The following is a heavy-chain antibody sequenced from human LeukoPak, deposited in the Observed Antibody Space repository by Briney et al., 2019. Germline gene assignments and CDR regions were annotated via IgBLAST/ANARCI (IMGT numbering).Heavy chain of an antibody. D-gene: IGHD3-9*01. CDR3: VYDILTGYPSFYYFDY. Sequence: ASVKVSCKASGYTFTSYGISWVRQAPGQGLEWMGWISAYNGNTNYAQKLQGRVTMTTDTSTSTAYMELRSLRSDDTAVYYCVYDILTGYPSFYYFDYWGQGTLVTVSS. J-gene: IGHJ4*02. V-gene: IGHV1-18*01. CDR2: ISAYNGNT. CDR1: GYTFTSYG.